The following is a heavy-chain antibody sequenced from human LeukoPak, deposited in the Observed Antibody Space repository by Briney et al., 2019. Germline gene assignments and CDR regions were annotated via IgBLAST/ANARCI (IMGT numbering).Heavy chain of an antibody. CDR2: IYYSGST. CDR1: SNSISSYY. J-gene: IGHJ4*02. CDR3: ARGNGYTPLDY. D-gene: IGHD5-24*01. Sequence: SETLSLTCTVSSNSISSYYWSWIRQPPGKGLEWIGYIYYSGSTNYNPSLKSRVTISVDTSKNQFSLKLSSVTAADTAVYYCARGNGYTPLDYWGQGTLVTVSS. V-gene: IGHV4-59*01.